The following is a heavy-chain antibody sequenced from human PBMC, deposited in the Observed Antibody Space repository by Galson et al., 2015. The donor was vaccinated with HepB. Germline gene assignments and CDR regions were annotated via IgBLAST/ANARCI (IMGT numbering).Heavy chain of an antibody. CDR1: GYTFTGYY. CDR2: INPNSGGT. V-gene: IGHV1-2*06. Sequence: SVKVSCKASGYTFTGYYMHWVRQAPGQGLEWMGRINPNSGGTNYAQKFQGRVTMTRDTSISTAYMELSRLRSDDTAVYYCAREGSGIAAAGPHFDYWGQGTLVTVSS. CDR3: AREGSGIAAAGPHFDY. J-gene: IGHJ4*02. D-gene: IGHD6-13*01.